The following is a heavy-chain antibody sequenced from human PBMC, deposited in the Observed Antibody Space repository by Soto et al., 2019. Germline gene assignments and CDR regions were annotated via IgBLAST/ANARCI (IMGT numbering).Heavy chain of an antibody. V-gene: IGHV3-33*01. CDR2: IWYDGSNK. D-gene: IGHD3-16*01. CDR3: ARAGGGSSFDY. J-gene: IGHJ4*02. CDR1: GFTFSSYV. Sequence: QVQLVESGGGVVQPGRSLSLSCAASGFTFSSYVMHWVRQAPGKGLEWVAVIWYDGSNKYYADSVKGRFTISRDNSKNTMYLQMNSLRAEDTAVYYCARAGGGSSFDYWGQGTLVTVSS.